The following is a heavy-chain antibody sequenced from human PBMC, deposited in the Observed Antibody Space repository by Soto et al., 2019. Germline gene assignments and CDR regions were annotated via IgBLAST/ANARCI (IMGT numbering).Heavy chain of an antibody. V-gene: IGHV4-39*01. CDR1: GGSISSSSYY. D-gene: IGHD6-13*01. J-gene: IGHJ5*02. Sequence: QLQLQESGPGLVKPSETLSLTCTVSGGSISSSSYYWGWIRQPPGKGLEWIGSIYYSGSTYYNPTIKSRVTISVDTSKNQFSLKLSSVTAADTAVYYCARHQSHSSSYVDPWGQGTLVTVSS. CDR2: IYYSGST. CDR3: ARHQSHSSSYVDP.